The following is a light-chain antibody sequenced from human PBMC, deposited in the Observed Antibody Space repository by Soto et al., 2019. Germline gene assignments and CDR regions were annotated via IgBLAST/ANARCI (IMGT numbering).Light chain of an antibody. Sequence: QSVLTQPPSVSGAPGQRVTISCTGSSSNIGAGYDVHWYQQLPGTAPKLLIYGNNNRPSGVPDRFSGSKSGTSPSLAITGLQAEDEADYYCQSYDSSLSGVVFGGGTNSPS. CDR1: SSNIGAGYD. J-gene: IGLJ2*01. V-gene: IGLV1-40*01. CDR3: QSYDSSLSGVV. CDR2: GNN.